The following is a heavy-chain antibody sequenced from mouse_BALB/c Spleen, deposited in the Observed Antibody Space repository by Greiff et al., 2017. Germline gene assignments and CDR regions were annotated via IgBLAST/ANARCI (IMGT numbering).Heavy chain of an antibody. J-gene: IGHJ4*01. CDR2: IYPGSGST. CDR3: TRKATDY. CDR1: GYTLTSYW. Sequence: LQQPGSELVRPGASVKLSCKASGYTLTSYWMHWVKQRPGQGLEWIGNIYPGSGSTNYDEKFKSKATLTVDTSSSTAYMQLSSLTSEDSAVYYCTRKATDYWGQGTSVTVSS. V-gene: IGHV1S22*01.